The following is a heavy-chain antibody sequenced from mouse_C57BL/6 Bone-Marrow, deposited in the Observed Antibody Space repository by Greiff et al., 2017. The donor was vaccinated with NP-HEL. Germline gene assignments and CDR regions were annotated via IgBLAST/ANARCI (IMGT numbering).Heavy chain of an antibody. J-gene: IGHJ4*01. Sequence: VQLQQSGPELVKPGASVKISCKASGYTFTDYYINWVKQRPGQGLEWIGWIFPGSGSTYYNEKFKGKATLTVDKSSSTAYMLLSSLTSEDSAVYFCARSNLDYYGSSYYAMDYWGQGTSVTVSS. D-gene: IGHD1-1*01. CDR3: ARSNLDYYGSSYYAMDY. CDR2: IFPGSGST. CDR1: GYTFTDYY. V-gene: IGHV1-75*01.